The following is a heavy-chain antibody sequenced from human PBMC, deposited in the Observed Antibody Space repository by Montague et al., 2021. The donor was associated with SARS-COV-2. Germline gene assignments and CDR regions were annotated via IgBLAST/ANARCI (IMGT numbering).Heavy chain of an antibody. D-gene: IGHD3-16*01. CDR2: VDYSGNT. V-gene: IGHV4-39*01. CDR3: ARRAYGYGWGD. J-gene: IGHJ4*02. CDR1: GGPISGSSDY. Sequence: SETLSLTCTVTGGPISGSSDYWGWIRQSPGKRLEWIASVDYSGNTYNSPSLKSRLTMSVETSKNQSSMKLNSVTAADTALYYCARRAYGYGWGDWGQGTLVTVSS.